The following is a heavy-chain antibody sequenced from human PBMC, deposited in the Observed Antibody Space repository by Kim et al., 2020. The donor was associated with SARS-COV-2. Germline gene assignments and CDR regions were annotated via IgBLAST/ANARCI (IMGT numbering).Heavy chain of an antibody. J-gene: IGHJ6*02. CDR2: IWYDGSNK. Sequence: GGSLRLSCAASGFTFSSYGMHWVRQAPGKGLEWVAVIWYDGSNKYYADSVKGRFTISRDNSKNTLYLQMNSLRAEDTAVYYCARGLNFDWLLEYYYYYGMDVWGQGATVTVSS. V-gene: IGHV3-33*01. D-gene: IGHD3-9*01. CDR3: ARGLNFDWLLEYYYYYGMDV. CDR1: GFTFSSYG.